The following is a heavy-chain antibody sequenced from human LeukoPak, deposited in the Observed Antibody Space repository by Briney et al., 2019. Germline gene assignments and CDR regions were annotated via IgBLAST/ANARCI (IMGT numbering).Heavy chain of an antibody. D-gene: IGHD1-1*01. V-gene: IGHV3-23*01. CDR1: GFTFSSYA. CDR3: AKVSDAATGTTRRSRYFDY. Sequence: PEGSLRLSCAASGFTFSSYAMSWVRQAPGKGLEWVSAISGSGGSTYYADSVKGRFTISRDNSKNTLYLQMNSLRAEDTAVYYCAKVSDAATGTTRRSRYFDYWGQGTLVTVSS. J-gene: IGHJ4*02. CDR2: ISGSGGST.